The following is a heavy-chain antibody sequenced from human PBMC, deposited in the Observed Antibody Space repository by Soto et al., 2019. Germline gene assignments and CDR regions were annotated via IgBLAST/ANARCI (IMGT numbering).Heavy chain of an antibody. CDR3: ARGGGYCGTTSCYTYFFDY. D-gene: IGHD2-2*01. CDR1: GDSVSSGSYY. J-gene: IGHJ4*02. V-gene: IGHV4-61*01. Sequence: PSETLSLTCTVSGDSVSSGSYYWSWIRQPPGKGLEWIAYIHHSGTTNYNPSLKSRVTISVDTSKNQFSLKLTSVTAADTAMFYCARGGGYCGTTSCYTYFFDYWGQGALVTVSS. CDR2: IHHSGTT.